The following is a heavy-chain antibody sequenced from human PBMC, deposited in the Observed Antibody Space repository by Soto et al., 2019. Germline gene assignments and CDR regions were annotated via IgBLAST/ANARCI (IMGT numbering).Heavy chain of an antibody. V-gene: IGHV3-74*01. CDR3: ARAPKQWHQKLDY. Sequence: GGSLRLSCAASGFTFSSYWMHWVRQAPGKGLVRVSRINSDGSSTSYADSVKGRFTISRDNAKNTLYLQMNSLRAEDTAVYYCARAPKQWHQKLDYWGQGTLVTVSS. CDR2: INSDGSST. CDR1: GFTFSSYW. D-gene: IGHD6-19*01. J-gene: IGHJ4*02.